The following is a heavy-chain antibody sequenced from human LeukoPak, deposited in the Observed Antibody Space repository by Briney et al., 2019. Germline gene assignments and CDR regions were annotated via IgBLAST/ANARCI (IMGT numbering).Heavy chain of an antibody. Sequence: ASVKVSCKVPGYTLTELSMHWVRQAPGKGLEWMGGFDPEDGETIYAQKFQGRVTMTEDTSTDTAYMELSSLRSEDTAVYYCATWRYCSSTSCYEPYYFDYWGQGTLVTVSS. CDR3: ATWRYCSSTSCYEPYYFDY. J-gene: IGHJ4*02. CDR1: GYTLTELS. V-gene: IGHV1-24*01. D-gene: IGHD2-2*01. CDR2: FDPEDGET.